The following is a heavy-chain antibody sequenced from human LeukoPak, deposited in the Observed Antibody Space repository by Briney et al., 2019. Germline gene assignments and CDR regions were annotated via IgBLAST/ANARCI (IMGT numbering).Heavy chain of an antibody. CDR3: AKDGY. J-gene: IGHJ4*02. CDR1: GFSFSVNW. CDR2: IKRDGSEK. V-gene: IGHV3-7*01. Sequence: GGSLRLSCAASGFSFSVNWMSWVRQAPGKGPEWVASIKRDGSEKYYVDSVSGRFTISRDNAKNSLYLQTNSLRVEDTAIYYCAKDGYWGQGTLVTVSS.